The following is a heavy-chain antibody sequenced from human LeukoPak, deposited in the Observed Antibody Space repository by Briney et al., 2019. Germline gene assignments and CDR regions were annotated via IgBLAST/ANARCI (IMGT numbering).Heavy chain of an antibody. V-gene: IGHV3-30*03. J-gene: IGHJ4*02. CDR2: ISYDGSNK. Sequence: GGSLRLSCAASGFPFSSYGMHWVRQAPGKGLEWVAVISYDGSNKYYADSVKGRFTISRDNSKNTLYLQMNSLRAEDTAVYYCGGFDYWGQGTLVTVSS. CDR3: GGFDY. CDR1: GFPFSSYG.